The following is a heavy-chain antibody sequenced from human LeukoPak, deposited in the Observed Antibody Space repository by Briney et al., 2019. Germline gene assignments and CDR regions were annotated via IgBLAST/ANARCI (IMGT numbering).Heavy chain of an antibody. Sequence: GASVKVSCKASGGTFSSYAISWVRQAPGQGLEWMGGIIPIFGTTNYAQKFQGRVTITTDESTSTAYMELSSLRSEDTAVYYCATVGGATSFYYFDYWGQGTLVTVSS. V-gene: IGHV1-69*05. CDR2: IIPIFGTT. CDR3: ATVGGATSFYYFDY. J-gene: IGHJ4*02. CDR1: GGTFSSYA. D-gene: IGHD1-26*01.